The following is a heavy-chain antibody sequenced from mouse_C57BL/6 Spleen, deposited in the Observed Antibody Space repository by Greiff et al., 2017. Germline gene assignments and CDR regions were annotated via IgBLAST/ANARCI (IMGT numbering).Heavy chain of an antibody. V-gene: IGHV1-54*01. CDR1: GYAFTNYL. CDR3: ARSRGSNTLDY. D-gene: IGHD1-1*01. J-gene: IGHJ2*01. CDR2: INPGSGGT. Sequence: QVQLKESGAELVRPGTSVKVSCKASGYAFTNYLIEWVKQRPGQGLEWIGVINPGSGGTNYNEKFKGKATLTADKSSSTAYMQLSSLTSEDSAVYFCARSRGSNTLDYWGQGTTLTVSS.